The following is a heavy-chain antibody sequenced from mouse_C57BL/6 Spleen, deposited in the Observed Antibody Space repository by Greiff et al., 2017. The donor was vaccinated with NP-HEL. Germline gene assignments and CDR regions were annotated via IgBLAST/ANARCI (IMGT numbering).Heavy chain of an antibody. J-gene: IGHJ2*01. D-gene: IGHD1-2*01. CDR1: GYSFTGYY. CDR3: GRRLLRLGDFDY. V-gene: IGHV1-42*01. Sequence: EVQLQQSGPELVKPGASVKISCKASGYSFTGYYMNWVKQSPEKSLEWIGEINPSTGGTTYNQKFKAKATLTVDKSSSTAYMQLKSLPSEYSAVYYWGRRLLRLGDFDYLGQGTTLTVSS. CDR2: INPSTGGT.